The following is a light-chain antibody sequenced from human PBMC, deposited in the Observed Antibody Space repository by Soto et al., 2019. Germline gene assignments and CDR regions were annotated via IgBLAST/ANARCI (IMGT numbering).Light chain of an antibody. V-gene: IGKV1-39*01. Sequence: DIQLTQSPSSLSASVGDRVTITCRTSQSISNYLNWYQQKPGKVPKLLIYAASSLQSGVPSRFSGSGSGTDFTLTISSLQAEDVAVYSCQQYYRTPITFGGGTKVDIK. CDR3: QQYYRTPIT. J-gene: IGKJ4*01. CDR1: QSISNY. CDR2: AAS.